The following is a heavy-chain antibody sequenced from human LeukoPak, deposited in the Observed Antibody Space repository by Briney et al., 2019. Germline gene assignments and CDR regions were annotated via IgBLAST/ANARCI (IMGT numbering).Heavy chain of an antibody. J-gene: IGHJ4*02. D-gene: IGHD6-13*01. CDR3: ARRGVYSGSWFDY. CDR1: GGSISSYY. Sequence: SETLSLTCTVSGGSISSYYWDWIRQPPGKGLEWIGNIYYSGSTYYNPSLKSRVTISVDTSSNQFSLKLTSVTAADTAVYYCARRGVYSGSWFDYWGQGTLVTVSS. V-gene: IGHV4-39*01. CDR2: IYYSGST.